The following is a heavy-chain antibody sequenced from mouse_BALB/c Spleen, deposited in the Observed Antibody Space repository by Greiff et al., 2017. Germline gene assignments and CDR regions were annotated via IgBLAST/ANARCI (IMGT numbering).Heavy chain of an antibody. CDR2: INPSSGYT. CDR3: ARRVSYAMDY. J-gene: IGHJ4*01. CDR1: GYTFTSYT. V-gene: IGHV1-4*01. Sequence: QVQLKQSGAELARPGASVKMSCKASGYTFTSYTLHWVKQRPGQGLEWIGYINPSSGYTNYNQKFKDKATLTADKSSSTAYMQLSSLTSEDSAVYYCARRVSYAMDYWGQGTSVTVSS.